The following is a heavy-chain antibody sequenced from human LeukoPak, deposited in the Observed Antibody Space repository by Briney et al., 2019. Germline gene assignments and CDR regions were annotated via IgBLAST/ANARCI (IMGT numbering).Heavy chain of an antibody. D-gene: IGHD3-9*01. CDR1: GFTFSSYA. V-gene: IGHV3-23*01. J-gene: IGHJ4*02. CDR2: ISGSGGRT. CDR3: AKDTPNILTDYYPFDY. Sequence: PGGSLRLSCAASGFTFSSYAMSWVRQAPGKGLEWVSAISGSGGRTNYADSVKGRFTIARDNSKNTLYLQMKSPRAEDTAVYYCAKDTPNILTDYYPFDYWGQGTLVTVSS.